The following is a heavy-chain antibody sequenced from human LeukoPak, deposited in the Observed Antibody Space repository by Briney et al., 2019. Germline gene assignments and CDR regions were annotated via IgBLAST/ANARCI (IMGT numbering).Heavy chain of an antibody. J-gene: IGHJ4*02. CDR1: GGSISRTNW. Sequence: SETLSLTCDVSGGSISRTNWWSWVRQSPGQGLEWIGEISLSGRTNYSPSLQSRVTMSLDESKNQLSLDLASVTAADTAVYYCSRESGAFSPFGYWGQGTLVTVHS. CDR3: SRESGAFSPFGY. V-gene: IGHV4-4*02. CDR2: ISLSGRT. D-gene: IGHD1-26*01.